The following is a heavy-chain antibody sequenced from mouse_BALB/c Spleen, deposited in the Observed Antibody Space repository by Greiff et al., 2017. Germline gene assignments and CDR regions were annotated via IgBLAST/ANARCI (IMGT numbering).Heavy chain of an antibody. CDR1: GYSITSGYY. V-gene: IGHV3-6*02. CDR2: ISYDGSN. CDR3: ARSYGNYTY. Sequence: VQLQQSGPGLVKPSQSLSLTCSVTGYSITSGYYWNWIRQFPGNKLEWMGYISYDGSNNYNPSLKNRISITRDTSKNQFFLKLNSVTTEDTATYYCARSYGNYTYWGQGTTLTVSS. D-gene: IGHD2-1*01. J-gene: IGHJ2*01.